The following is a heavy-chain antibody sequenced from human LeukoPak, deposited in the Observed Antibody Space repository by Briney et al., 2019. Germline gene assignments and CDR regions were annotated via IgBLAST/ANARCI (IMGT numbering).Heavy chain of an antibody. CDR1: GGSISSGPYY. Sequence: SETLSLTCTVSGGSISSGPYYWGWIRQPPGKGLEWIGNIYYGENTYYNPSLKSRVTISIDTSKNQFYLKLSSLTAADTALYYCARARTMIAQGAFDIRGQGTMVTVSS. J-gene: IGHJ3*02. D-gene: IGHD3-22*01. V-gene: IGHV4-39*01. CDR3: ARARTMIAQGAFDI. CDR2: IYYGENT.